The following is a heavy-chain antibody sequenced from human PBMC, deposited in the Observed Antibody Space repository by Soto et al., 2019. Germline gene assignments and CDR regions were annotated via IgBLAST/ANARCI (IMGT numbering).Heavy chain of an antibody. J-gene: IGHJ6*02. V-gene: IGHV4-4*02. CDR3: AKAYCGGDCYDYYGLDV. CDR1: GGSISSNNW. CDR2: IYHSGNT. Sequence: QVQLQESGPGLVKPSGALSLTCAVSGGSISSNNWWSWVRQPPGKGLEWIGDIYHSGNTNYNPSLKSRVTISVDKSKNQFSLRLSSVTAADTAVYHCAKAYCGGDCYDYYGLDVWGQGTTVTVSS. D-gene: IGHD2-21*02.